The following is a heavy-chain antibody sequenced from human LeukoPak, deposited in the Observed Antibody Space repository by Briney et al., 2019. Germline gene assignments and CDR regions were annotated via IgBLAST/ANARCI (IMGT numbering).Heavy chain of an antibody. D-gene: IGHD3-22*01. J-gene: IGHJ4*02. CDR3: ARISGRVVLDSSGYYV. Sequence: GASVTVSCKASGYTVTSCGISWVRQPPGQGLDWMGWVSAYNGNTNYAQELQARVNMTTDTYTTTDYMELRSLRSDDTAVYYCARISGRVVLDSSGYYVWGQGTLVTVSS. CDR1: GYTVTSCG. CDR2: VSAYNGNT. V-gene: IGHV1-18*01.